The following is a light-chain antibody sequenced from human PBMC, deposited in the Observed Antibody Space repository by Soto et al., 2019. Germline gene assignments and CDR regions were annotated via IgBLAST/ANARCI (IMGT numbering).Light chain of an antibody. V-gene: IGLV1-44*01. J-gene: IGLJ3*02. CDR2: TNN. CDR1: SSNIGGNT. CDR3: SSYRGTTTLGV. Sequence: QSVLTQPPSASGTPGQRVTISCSGSSSNIGGNTVNWYQQLPGTAPKLLIYTNNQRPSGVPDRFSGSKSGTSASLAISGLQSEDEADYYCSSYRGTTTLGVFGGGTKLTVL.